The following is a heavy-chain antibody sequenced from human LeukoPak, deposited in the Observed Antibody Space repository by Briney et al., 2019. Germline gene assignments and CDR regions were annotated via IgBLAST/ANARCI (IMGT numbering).Heavy chain of an antibody. J-gene: IGHJ3*02. CDR3: ASRAAIFDAFDI. CDR1: GGSISSYY. D-gene: IGHD6-13*01. CDR2: IYYSRST. Sequence: SETLSLTCTVSGGSISSYYWSWIRQPPGKGLEWIGYIYYSRSTNYNPSLKSRVTISVDTSKNQFSLKLSSVTAADTAVYYCASRAAIFDAFDIWGQGTMVTVSS. V-gene: IGHV4-59*08.